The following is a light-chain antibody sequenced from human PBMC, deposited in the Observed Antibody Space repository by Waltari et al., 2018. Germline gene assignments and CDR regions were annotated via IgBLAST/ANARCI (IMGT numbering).Light chain of an antibody. CDR3: LQNYNYPLT. CDR2: AAS. V-gene: IGKV1-6*01. J-gene: IGKJ4*01. CDR1: QGIRND. Sequence: AIQMTQSPSSLSASVGDRVIITCRASQGIRNDLGWYQQKPEKAPKLLIYAASSLQSGVPSRFSGSGSGTDFTLTISSLQPEDFATYYCLQNYNYPLTFGGGTKVEI.